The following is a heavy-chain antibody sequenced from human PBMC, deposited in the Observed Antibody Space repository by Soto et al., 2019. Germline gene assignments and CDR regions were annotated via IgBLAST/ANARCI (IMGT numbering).Heavy chain of an antibody. J-gene: IGHJ5*02. Sequence: QVQLQESGPGLVKPSQTLSLTCTVSGGSISSVGYYWSWIRQHPGKGLEWIGYIYNSGSTHYNPSLNSRITMSADTSKNQFSLKLSSVTVADTAVYFCARETVGTIDRWGQGTLVTVSS. V-gene: IGHV4-31*03. CDR1: GGSISSVGYY. CDR3: ARETVGTIDR. CDR2: IYNSGST. D-gene: IGHD5-12*01.